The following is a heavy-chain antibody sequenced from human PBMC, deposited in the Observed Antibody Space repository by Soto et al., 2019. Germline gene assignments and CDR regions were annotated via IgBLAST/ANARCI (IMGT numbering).Heavy chain of an antibody. Sequence: SETLSLTCPVSGVTISSYYWSWIRQPPGKGLEWIGYIYYSGSTNYNPSLKSRVTISVDTSKNQFSLKLCSVTAADTAVYYCARGSFPDYGDDGYFDYWGQGTLVTVSS. D-gene: IGHD4-17*01. CDR1: GVTISSYY. CDR3: ARGSFPDYGDDGYFDY. V-gene: IGHV4-59*01. J-gene: IGHJ4*02. CDR2: IYYSGST.